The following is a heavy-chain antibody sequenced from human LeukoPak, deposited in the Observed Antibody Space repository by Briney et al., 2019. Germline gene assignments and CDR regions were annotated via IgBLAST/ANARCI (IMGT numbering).Heavy chain of an antibody. D-gene: IGHD2-2*01. J-gene: IGHJ4*02. V-gene: IGHV3-23*01. Sequence: GGSLRLSCAASGFTFSSYAMSWVRQAPGKGLEWVSAISGSGGSTYYADSVKGRFTISRDNSKNTLYLQMNSLRAGGTAVYYCAKDGWRVVVPAAKGEFDYWGQGTLVTVSS. CDR2: ISGSGGST. CDR1: GFTFSSYA. CDR3: AKDGWRVVVPAAKGEFDY.